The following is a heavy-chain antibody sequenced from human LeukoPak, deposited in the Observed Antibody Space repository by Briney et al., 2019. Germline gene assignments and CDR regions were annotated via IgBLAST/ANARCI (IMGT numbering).Heavy chain of an antibody. CDR3: ARVRTYSYGSGSYYWDYYFDY. Sequence: ASVKLSCKAAGYTFTTYPITWVRQAPGQGLEWMACINPDNGNTIYAQKVQGRLTMTTDTSTTTPYMELRSLRSDDTAVYYCARVRTYSYGSGSYYWDYYFDYWGLGTLVTVSS. V-gene: IGHV1-18*01. CDR2: INPDNGNT. J-gene: IGHJ4*02. D-gene: IGHD3-10*01. CDR1: GYTFTTYP.